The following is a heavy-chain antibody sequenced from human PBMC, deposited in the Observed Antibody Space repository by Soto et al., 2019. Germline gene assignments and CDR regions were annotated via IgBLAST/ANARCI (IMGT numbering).Heavy chain of an antibody. J-gene: IGHJ4*02. CDR1: GFTFKRAW. Sequence: EVQLVESGGGLVKPGGSLTLSCAASGFTFKRAWMNWVRQAPGKGLEWVGRIKSGIDGEATDYGAPVKGRFTISRDDSRNTLSLQMNSLITEDTAIYYCSTGLGTYYSCFDYWGRGTLVTVSS. V-gene: IGHV3-15*07. D-gene: IGHD3-10*01. CDR3: STGLGTYYSCFDY. CDR2: IKSGIDGEAT.